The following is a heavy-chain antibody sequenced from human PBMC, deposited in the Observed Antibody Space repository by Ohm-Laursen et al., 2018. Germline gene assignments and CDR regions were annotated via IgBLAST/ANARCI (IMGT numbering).Heavy chain of an antibody. CDR2: ISGSGGVT. V-gene: IGHV3-23*01. CDR1: GFAFSNYA. Sequence: SLRLSCAASGFAFSNYAMTWVRQAPGKGLEWVSAISGSGGVTYYADSVKGRFTISRDNSKNTLDLQMNSLRVEDTAVYYCAKRDVSNYHCFDSWGQGTLVTVSS. J-gene: IGHJ4*02. D-gene: IGHD4-11*01. CDR3: AKRDVSNYHCFDS.